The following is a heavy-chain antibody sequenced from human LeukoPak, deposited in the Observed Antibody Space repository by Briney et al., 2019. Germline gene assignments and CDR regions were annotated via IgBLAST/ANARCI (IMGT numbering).Heavy chain of an antibody. CDR3: VRALVGAATLSY. J-gene: IGHJ4*02. CDR2: IYPGDSDT. D-gene: IGHD1-26*01. CDR1: GYSFTTYW. Sequence: GESLKISCKGSGYSFTTYWIAWVRQMPGKGLEWMGVIYPGDSDTRYSPSFQGQVPLSADQSLSTAYLQWSSLKASDTAIYYCVRALVGAATLSYWGQGTLVTVSS. V-gene: IGHV5-51*01.